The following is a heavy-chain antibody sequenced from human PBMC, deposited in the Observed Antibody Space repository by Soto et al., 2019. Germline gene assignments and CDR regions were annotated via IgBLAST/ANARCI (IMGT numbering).Heavy chain of an antibody. CDR2: IKSKADGGTT. Sequence: GGSLSLSYAASEFTFANALISWVRQAPGKGLEWVGRIKSKADGGTTDYAAPVKGRFTISRDESQNTLYLQMNSLKTEDTAVYYCTSFYYGHWGQGTLVTVSS. CDR3: TSFYYGH. D-gene: IGHD1-26*01. V-gene: IGHV3-15*01. CDR1: EFTFANAL. J-gene: IGHJ4*02.